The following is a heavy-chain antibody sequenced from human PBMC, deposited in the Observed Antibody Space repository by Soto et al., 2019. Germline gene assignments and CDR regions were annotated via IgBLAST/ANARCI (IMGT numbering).Heavy chain of an antibody. V-gene: IGHV3-23*01. Sequence: EVQLLESGGGLVQPGGSLRLSCAASGFTFSSYAMSWVRQAPGKGLEWVSAISGSGGSTYYADSVKGRFTISRDNSKNTLYLQMNSLRAEDTAVYYCAKVTGIWDFTIFPNDAFDIWGQGTMVTVSS. CDR1: GFTFSSYA. D-gene: IGHD3-3*01. J-gene: IGHJ3*02. CDR2: ISGSGGST. CDR3: AKVTGIWDFTIFPNDAFDI.